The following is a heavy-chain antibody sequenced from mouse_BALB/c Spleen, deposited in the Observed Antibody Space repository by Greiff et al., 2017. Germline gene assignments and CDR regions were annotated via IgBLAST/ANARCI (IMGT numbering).Heavy chain of an antibody. D-gene: IGHD1-1*01. J-gene: IGHJ2*01. CDR2: INPSNGGT. V-gene: IGHV1S81*02. Sequence: QVQLQQSGAELVKPGASVKLSCKASGYTFTSYYMYWVKQRPGQGLEWIGGINPSNGGTNFNEKFKSKATLTVDKSSSTAYMQLSSLTSEDSAVYYCTRSLYYDGSRGYFDYWGQGTTLTVSS. CDR3: TRSLYYDGSRGYFDY. CDR1: GYTFTSYY.